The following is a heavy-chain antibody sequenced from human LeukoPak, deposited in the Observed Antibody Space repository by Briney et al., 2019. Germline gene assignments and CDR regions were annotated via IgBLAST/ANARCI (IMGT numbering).Heavy chain of an antibody. CDR1: GFTFSNYW. Sequence: PGGSLRLSCAASGFTFSNYWMHWVRQAPGKGLVWVSRINSDGTSTTYADSVKGRFTISRDNAKNTLYLQMNSLRAEDTAVYYCARDRFSGGSCHHYWGQGTLVTVSS. V-gene: IGHV3-74*01. CDR2: INSDGTST. D-gene: IGHD2-15*01. CDR3: ARDRFSGGSCHHY. J-gene: IGHJ4*02.